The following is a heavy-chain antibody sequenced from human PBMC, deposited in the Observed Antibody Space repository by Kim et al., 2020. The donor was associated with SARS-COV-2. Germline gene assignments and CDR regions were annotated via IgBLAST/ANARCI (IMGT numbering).Heavy chain of an antibody. V-gene: IGHV4-30-2*01. CDR1: GGSISSGGYS. J-gene: IGHJ4*02. CDR2: IYHSGST. Sequence: SETLSLTCAVSGGSISSGGYSWSWIRQPPGKGLEWIGYIYHSGSTYYNPSLKSRVTISVDRSKNQFSLKLSSVTAADTAVYYCARASDSSGYYPYYFDYWGQGTLVTVSS. D-gene: IGHD3-22*01. CDR3: ARASDSSGYYPYYFDY.